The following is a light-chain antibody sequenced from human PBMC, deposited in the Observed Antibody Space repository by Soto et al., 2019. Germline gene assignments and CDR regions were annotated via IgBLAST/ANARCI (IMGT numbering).Light chain of an antibody. V-gene: IGKV1-27*01. Sequence: DIQMTQSPSSLSASVGDRVTITCRASQGISHFLAWYQQKPGKVPKLLIYAASTLQSGVPSRFSGSGSGTDFTLTISSLQPEDVATYYCQKYNSAPWTFGHGTKVEIK. CDR2: AAS. CDR1: QGISHF. J-gene: IGKJ1*01. CDR3: QKYNSAPWT.